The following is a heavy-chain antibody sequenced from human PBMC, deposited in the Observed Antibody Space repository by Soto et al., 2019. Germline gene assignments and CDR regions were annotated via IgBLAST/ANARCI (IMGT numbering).Heavy chain of an antibody. CDR3: AKDLQTSVVRAYDY. J-gene: IGHJ4*02. CDR2: ISSSGATT. Sequence: EVQLLESGGGLVQPGGSLRLSCAASGFTFSSYAMTWVRQAPGKGLEWVSVISSSGATTYYADSVKGRFTISRDNSKNPLYLQMNSLRAEDTAIYYCAKDLQTSVVRAYDYWGQGTLVTVSS. D-gene: IGHD4-17*01. CDR1: GFTFSSYA. V-gene: IGHV3-23*01.